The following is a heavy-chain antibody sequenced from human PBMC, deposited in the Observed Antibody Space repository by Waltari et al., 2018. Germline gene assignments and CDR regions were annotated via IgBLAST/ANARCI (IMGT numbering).Heavy chain of an antibody. D-gene: IGHD5-18*01. CDR2: IYYSGST. V-gene: IGHV4-39*01. CDR1: GCSISSSSYY. J-gene: IGHJ4*02. CDR3: ARLIRYSYAM. Sequence: QLQLQESGPGLVKPSETLSLTCTVSGCSISSSSYYWGWIRQPPGKGLEWIGSIYYSGSTYYNPSLKSRVTISVDTSKNQFSLKLSSVTAADTAVYYCARLIRYSYAMWGQGTLVTVSS.